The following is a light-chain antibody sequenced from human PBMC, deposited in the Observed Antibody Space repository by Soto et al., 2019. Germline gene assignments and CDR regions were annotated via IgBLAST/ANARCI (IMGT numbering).Light chain of an antibody. J-gene: IGLJ3*02. CDR1: NGHTYYP. V-gene: IGLV4-69*01. CDR3: QTWGTGIHGV. CDR2: VTSDGSH. Sequence: QSVLTQSPSASASLGASGKLTCTLTNGHTYYPIAWHQQQPQKGPRFLMKVTSDGSHIKGDGIPDRFSGSSSGAERYLIISSLQSEDEADYYGQTWGTGIHGVFGGGTKVTVL.